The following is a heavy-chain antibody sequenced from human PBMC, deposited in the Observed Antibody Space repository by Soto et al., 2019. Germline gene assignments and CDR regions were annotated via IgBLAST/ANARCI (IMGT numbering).Heavy chain of an antibody. V-gene: IGHV4-59*04. D-gene: IGHD2-2*01. J-gene: IGHJ4*02. CDR3: ARHGEYCSSTSCYYDY. Sequence: SETLSLTCTVSGGSISSYYWSWIRQPPGKGLEWIGYIYYSGSTYYNPSLKSRVTISVDTSKNQFSLKLSSVTAADTAVYYCARHGEYCSSTSCYYDYWGQGTLVTVSS. CDR1: GGSISSYY. CDR2: IYYSGST.